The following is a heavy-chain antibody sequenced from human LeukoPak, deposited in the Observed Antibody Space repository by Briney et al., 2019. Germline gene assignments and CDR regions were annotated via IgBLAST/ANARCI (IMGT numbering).Heavy chain of an antibody. CDR2: INHSGST. CDR3: ARAERSGTRPFWNYFHHWFDP. V-gene: IGHV4-34*01. CDR1: GGSFSGYY. Sequence: SETLSLTCAVYGGSFSGYYWSWIRQPPGKGLEWIGEINHSGSTNYNPSLKSRVTISVDTSKNQFSLKQSSVTAADTAVYYCARAERSGTRPFWNYFHHWFDPWGQGTLVTVSS. D-gene: IGHD1-7*01. J-gene: IGHJ5*02.